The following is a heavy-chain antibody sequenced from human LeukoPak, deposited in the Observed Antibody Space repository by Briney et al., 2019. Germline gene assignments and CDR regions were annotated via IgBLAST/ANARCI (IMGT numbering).Heavy chain of an antibody. D-gene: IGHD3-9*01. CDR2: INHSGST. CDR3: ARTFGWSYDAFDI. V-gene: IGHV4-34*01. Sequence: SETLSLTCAVYGGSFSGYYWSWIRQPPGKGLEWIGEINHSGSTNYNPSLKSRVTISVDTSKNLFSLELSSVTAADTAVYYCARTFGWSYDAFDIWGQGTMVTVSS. CDR1: GGSFSGYY. J-gene: IGHJ3*02.